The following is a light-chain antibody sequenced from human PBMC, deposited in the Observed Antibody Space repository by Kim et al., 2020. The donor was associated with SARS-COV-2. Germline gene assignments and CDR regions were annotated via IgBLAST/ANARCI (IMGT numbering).Light chain of an antibody. CDR2: GVT. Sequence: EIVLTQSPGTLSLSPGERVTLSCKTSQSVSRSSLAWYQQKPGQAPRLLIYGVTTRATGISDRFSGSGCGTDFTLTISRLEPEDFAVYYCQHYGSSKYRCGRGTKLDI. CDR3: QHYGSSKYR. J-gene: IGKJ2*03. V-gene: IGKV3-20*01. CDR1: QSVSRSS.